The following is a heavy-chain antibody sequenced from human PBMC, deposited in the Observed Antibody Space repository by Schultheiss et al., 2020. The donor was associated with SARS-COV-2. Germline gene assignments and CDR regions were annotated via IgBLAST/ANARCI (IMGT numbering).Heavy chain of an antibody. D-gene: IGHD2-2*01. J-gene: IGHJ4*02. V-gene: IGHV1-2*02. Sequence: ASVKVSCKASGYTFTSYDINWVRQATGQGLEWMGWINPRSGGTNYAQKFQGRVTMTRDTSISTAYMELSRLRAEDTAVYYCATAHRYCSSTSCYWGSGYFDYWGQGTLVTVSS. CDR3: ATAHRYCSSTSCYWGSGYFDY. CDR1: GYTFTSYD. CDR2: INPRSGGT.